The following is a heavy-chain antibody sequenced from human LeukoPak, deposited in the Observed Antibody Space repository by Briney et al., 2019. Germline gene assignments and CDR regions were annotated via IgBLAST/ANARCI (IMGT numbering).Heavy chain of an antibody. CDR1: GYSISSGYY. Sequence: SETPSLTCAVSGYSISSGYYWGWIRQPPGKGLEWIGSIYHSGSTYYNPSLKSRVTISVDTSKNQFSLKLSSVTAADTAVYYCASLRLLGPAYWGQGTLVTVSS. J-gene: IGHJ4*02. CDR2: IYHSGST. CDR3: ASLRLLGPAY. V-gene: IGHV4-38-2*01. D-gene: IGHD2-2*01.